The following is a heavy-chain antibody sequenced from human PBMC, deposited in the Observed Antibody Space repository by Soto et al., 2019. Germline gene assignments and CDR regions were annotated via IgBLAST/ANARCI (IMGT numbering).Heavy chain of an antibody. CDR1: GYTFTSYG. CDR3: ARLTMVRGVIITRADLVWFDP. CDR2: ISAYNGNT. V-gene: IGHV1-18*01. D-gene: IGHD3-10*01. J-gene: IGHJ5*02. Sequence: ASVKVSCKASGYTFTSYGISWVRQAPGQGLEWMGWISAYNGNTNYAQKLQGRVTMTTDTSTSTAYMELRSLRSDDTAVYYCARLTMVRGVIITRADLVWFDPWGQGTLVIVSS.